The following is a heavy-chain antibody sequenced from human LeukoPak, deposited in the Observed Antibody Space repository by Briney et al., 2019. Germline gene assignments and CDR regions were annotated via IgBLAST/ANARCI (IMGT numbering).Heavy chain of an antibody. Sequence: GGSLRLPCAASGFTLSIYSMSWGRQTPGKGPEWLSYISDSSSVIHYADSVEGRFTISRDNAKNSLYLQMNSLRAEDTAVYYCARGYGSSWFYSWGQGTLVTVSS. CDR3: ARGYGSSWFYS. CDR1: GFTLSIYS. CDR2: ISDSSSVI. J-gene: IGHJ5*01. D-gene: IGHD6-13*01. V-gene: IGHV3-48*04.